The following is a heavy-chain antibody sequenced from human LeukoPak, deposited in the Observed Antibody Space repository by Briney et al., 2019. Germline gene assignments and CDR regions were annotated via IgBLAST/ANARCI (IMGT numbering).Heavy chain of an antibody. D-gene: IGHD3-22*01. V-gene: IGHV3-23*01. J-gene: IGHJ4*02. CDR2: ISGSGGST. CDR1: GFTFSSYA. CDR3: AFTYYYDSSGYRGRFDY. Sequence: GGSLRLSCAASGFTFSSYAMSWVRQAPGKGLEWVSAISGSGGSTYYADSVKGRFTISRDNSKNPLYLQMNSLRAEDTAVYYCAFTYYYDSSGYRGRFDYWGQGTLVTVSS.